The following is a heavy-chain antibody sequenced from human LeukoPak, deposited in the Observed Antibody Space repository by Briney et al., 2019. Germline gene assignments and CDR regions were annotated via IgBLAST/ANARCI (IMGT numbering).Heavy chain of an antibody. CDR1: GYTLTELS. CDR2: FDPEDGET. D-gene: IGHD6-19*01. CDR3: ARTGGYSSGWYGFDY. V-gene: IGHV1-24*01. Sequence: ASVKVSCKVSGYTLTELSMHWVRQAPGKGLEWMGGFDPEDGETIYAQKFQGRVTITRNTSISTAYMELSSLRSEDTAVYYCARTGGYSSGWYGFDYWGQGTLVTVSS. J-gene: IGHJ4*02.